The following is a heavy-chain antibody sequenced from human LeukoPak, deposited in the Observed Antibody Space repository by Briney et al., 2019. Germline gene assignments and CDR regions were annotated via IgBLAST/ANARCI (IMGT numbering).Heavy chain of an antibody. CDR1: GGSTSSYY. V-gene: IGHV4-59*01. J-gene: IGHJ4*02. Sequence: SETLSLTCTVSGGSTSSYYWSWIRQPPGKGLEWIGYIYYSGSTNYNPSLKSRVTISVDTSKNQFSLKLSSVTAADTAVYYCARGYALGDYFDYWGQGTLVTVSS. CDR3: ARGYALGDYFDY. D-gene: IGHD3-16*01. CDR2: IYYSGST.